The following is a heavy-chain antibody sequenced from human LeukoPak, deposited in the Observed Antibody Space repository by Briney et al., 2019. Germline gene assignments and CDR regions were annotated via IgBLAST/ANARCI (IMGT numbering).Heavy chain of an antibody. J-gene: IGHJ4*02. CDR2: INHSGST. D-gene: IGHD3-22*01. Sequence: PSETLSLTCAVYGGSFSGYYWSWIRQPPGKGLEWIGEINHSGSTNYNPPLKSRVTISVDTSKNQFSLKLSSVTAADTAVYYCARRSFYYYDSSGYYYVGRNTFDYWGQGTLVTVSS. CDR1: GGSFSGYY. V-gene: IGHV4-34*01. CDR3: ARRSFYYYDSSGYYYVGRNTFDY.